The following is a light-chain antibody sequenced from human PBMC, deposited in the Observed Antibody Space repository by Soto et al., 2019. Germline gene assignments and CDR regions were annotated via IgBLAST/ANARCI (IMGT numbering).Light chain of an antibody. CDR3: ISYTRTATRYV. CDR2: EVS. J-gene: IGLJ1*01. CDR1: NSDVGIYDF. Sequence: QSVLTQPASVSGTPGQSITISCTGSNSDVGIYDFVSWYQHHPGRAPKLIVSEVSHRPSGVSNRFSGSKSGNTASLTISGLQSEDEADYYCISYTRTATRYVFGSGTKVTVL. V-gene: IGLV2-14*01.